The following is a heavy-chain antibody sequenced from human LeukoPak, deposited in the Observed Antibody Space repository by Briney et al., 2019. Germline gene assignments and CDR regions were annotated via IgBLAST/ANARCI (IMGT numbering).Heavy chain of an antibody. CDR1: GFTFSSYP. V-gene: IGHV3-23*01. J-gene: IGHJ4*02. D-gene: IGHD4-23*01. CDR2: ISGSGGNT. Sequence: GGSLRLSCAASGFTFSSYPMSWVRQAPGKGLEWVSSISGSGGNTYYADSVKGRFTISRDNSKNTLYMQMNSLRAEDTAVYYCAKLVTHFDYWGQGTLVTVSS. CDR3: AKLVTHFDY.